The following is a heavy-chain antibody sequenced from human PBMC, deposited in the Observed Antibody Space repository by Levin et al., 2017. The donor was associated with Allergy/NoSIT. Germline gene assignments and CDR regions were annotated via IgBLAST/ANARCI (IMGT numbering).Heavy chain of an antibody. CDR2: INHSGRT. Sequence: SETLSLTCAVYGGSFSDYYWNWIRQPPGKGLEWIGEINHSGRTNYNPSLRSRVTISVDTSKNQFSLKLSSVTAAATAVYYCARTNHKGNSWVATFDIWGKGTLVTVSS. CDR1: GGSFSDYY. V-gene: IGHV4-34*01. D-gene: IGHD1-7*01. J-gene: IGHJ3*02. CDR3: ARTNHKGNSWVATFDI.